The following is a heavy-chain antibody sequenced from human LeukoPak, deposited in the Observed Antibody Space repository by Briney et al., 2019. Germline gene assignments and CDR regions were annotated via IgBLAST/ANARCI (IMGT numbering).Heavy chain of an antibody. Sequence: PSETLSLTCTVSGGSISSYYWSWIRQPPGKGLEWIGYIYYSGSTNYNPSLKSRVTISVDTSKNQFSLKLSSVTAADTAVYYCARGRRGMDVWGQGTTVIVSS. CDR3: ARGRRGMDV. CDR1: GGSISSYY. J-gene: IGHJ6*02. CDR2: IYYSGST. V-gene: IGHV4-59*01.